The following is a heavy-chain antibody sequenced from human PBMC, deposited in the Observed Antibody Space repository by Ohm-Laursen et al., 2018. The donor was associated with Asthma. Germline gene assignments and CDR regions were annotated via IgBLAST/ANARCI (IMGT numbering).Heavy chain of an antibody. CDR2: IRQDGGEK. Sequence: SLRLSCAASGFTFSKYWMNWVRRAPGKALEWVANIRQDGGEKNYVDSVKGRFTISRDNAKNSLYLQMNSLRADDTAVYYCARPTREPRHWGQGTPVTVSS. V-gene: IGHV3-7*01. D-gene: IGHD1-26*01. CDR3: ARPTREPRH. CDR1: GFTFSKYW. J-gene: IGHJ4*02.